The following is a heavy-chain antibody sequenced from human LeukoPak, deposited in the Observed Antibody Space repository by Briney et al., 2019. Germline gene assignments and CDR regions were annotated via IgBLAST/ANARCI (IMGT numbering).Heavy chain of an antibody. D-gene: IGHD6-19*01. CDR1: GFSFSTYG. Sequence: GGSLRLSRAASGFSFSTYGMNWVRQAPGKGLEWISYIGSSSSATYYADSVKGRFTISRDNVNNSLYLDMDSLRVDDTAVYYCARSATRFSNGWYGQVDFDSWGQGSLVIVSS. J-gene: IGHJ4*02. CDR3: ARSATRFSNGWYGQVDFDS. CDR2: IGSSSSAT. V-gene: IGHV3-48*01.